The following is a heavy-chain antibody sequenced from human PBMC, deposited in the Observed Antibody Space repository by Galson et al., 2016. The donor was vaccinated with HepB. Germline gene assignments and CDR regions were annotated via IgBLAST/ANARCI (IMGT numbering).Heavy chain of an antibody. CDR2: ISRSSAFI. D-gene: IGHD3-16*01. CDR3: GKHGGFDY. J-gene: IGHJ4*02. CDR1: GFSFSTSG. Sequence: SLRLSCAASGFSFSTSGMSWVRQTPGRGLEWVASISRSSAFIHYADSVRGRFTISRDNSKNTLYLYMNNLRIGDTAVYYCGKHGGFDYWGQGALVTVSS. V-gene: IGHV3-23*01.